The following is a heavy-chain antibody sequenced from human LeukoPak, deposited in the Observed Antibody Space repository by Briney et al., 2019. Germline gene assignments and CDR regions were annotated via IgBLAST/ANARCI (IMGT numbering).Heavy chain of an antibody. J-gene: IGHJ5*02. Sequence: GGSLRLSCAASGFTFSSYVMHWVRQAPGKGLEWVAIISYDGSNEYYADSVKGRFTISRDNSKNTLYLQMNSLRAEDTAVYYCARVGLGVGSGRKASGFDPWGQGTLVTVSS. V-gene: IGHV3-30*04. D-gene: IGHD3-10*01. CDR2: ISYDGSNE. CDR1: GFTFSSYV. CDR3: ARVGLGVGSGRKASGFDP.